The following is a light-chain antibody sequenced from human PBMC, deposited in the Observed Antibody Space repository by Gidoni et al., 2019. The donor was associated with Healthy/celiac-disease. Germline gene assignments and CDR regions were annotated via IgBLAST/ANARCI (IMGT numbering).Light chain of an antibody. Sequence: QSALTQPPSASGPPGQSVTISCTGTSSDVGGYDDVSWYQQHPGKASKLMIYEVSKRPSGVPDRFSGSKSGNTAALTVSGLQAEDEADYYCSSDAGSNNLRVFGGGTKLTVL. CDR3: SSDAGSNNLRV. J-gene: IGLJ3*02. CDR2: EVS. V-gene: IGLV2-8*01. CDR1: SSDVGGYDD.